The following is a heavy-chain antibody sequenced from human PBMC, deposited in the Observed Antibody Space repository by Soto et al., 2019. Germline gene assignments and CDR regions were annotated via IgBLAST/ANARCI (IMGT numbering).Heavy chain of an antibody. D-gene: IGHD6-19*01. CDR2: ISAYNGNT. CDR1: GYTFTSYG. J-gene: IGHJ4*02. CDR3: ARVAAVAGTFDY. Sequence: ASVKVSCKAAGYTFTSYGISWVRQAHGQGLEWMGWISAYNGNTNYAQKLQGRVTMTTDTSTSTAYMELRSLRSDDTAVYYCARVAAVAGTFDYWGQGTLVTVSS. V-gene: IGHV1-18*01.